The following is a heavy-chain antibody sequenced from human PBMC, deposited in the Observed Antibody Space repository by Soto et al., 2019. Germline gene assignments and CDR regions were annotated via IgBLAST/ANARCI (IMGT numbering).Heavy chain of an antibody. V-gene: IGHV3-21*01. CDR1: GFAFNNYG. J-gene: IGHJ4*02. D-gene: IGHD3-22*01. CDR3: AREDSIIISAVSDF. CDR2: ISKSDYT. Sequence: GGSLRLSCTVSGFAFNNYGINWVRQAPGKGLEWVSSISKSDYTYYSDSVKGRFTISRDNAKSSVSLQMNTLRVDDTAVYYCAREDSIIISAVSDFWGQGTLVTVSS.